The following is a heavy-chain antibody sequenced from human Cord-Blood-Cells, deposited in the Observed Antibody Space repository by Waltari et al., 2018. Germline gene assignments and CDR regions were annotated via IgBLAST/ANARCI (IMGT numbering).Heavy chain of an antibody. J-gene: IGHJ4*02. D-gene: IGHD5-12*01. CDR2: ISSSSSTI. CDR1: GFTFSSYS. Sequence: EVQLVESGGGLVQPGGSLRLPCAAYGFTFSSYSMNWVRQAPRKGLEWVSYISSSSSTIYYADSVKGRFTISRDNAKNSLYLQMNSLRDEDTAVYYCARDLGYGPPPDYWGQGTLVTVSS. CDR3: ARDLGYGPPPDY. V-gene: IGHV3-48*02.